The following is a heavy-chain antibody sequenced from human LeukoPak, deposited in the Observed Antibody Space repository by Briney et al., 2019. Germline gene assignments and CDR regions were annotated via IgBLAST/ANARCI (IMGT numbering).Heavy chain of an antibody. J-gene: IGHJ3*02. CDR1: GYAFTSYY. Sequence: ASVKVSCKASGYAFTSYYMHWVRQAPGQGLEWMGIINPSGGSTSYAQKFQGRVTMTRDTSTSTVYMELSSLRSEDTAVYYCARGNLRGSSLGQAFDIWGQGTMVTVSS. CDR3: ARGNLRGSSLGQAFDI. CDR2: INPSGGST. D-gene: IGHD5-12*01. V-gene: IGHV1-46*01.